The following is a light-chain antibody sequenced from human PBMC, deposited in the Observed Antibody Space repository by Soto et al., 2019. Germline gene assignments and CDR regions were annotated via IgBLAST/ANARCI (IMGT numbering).Light chain of an antibody. J-gene: IGLJ2*01. V-gene: IGLV2-8*01. Sequence: QSALTQPPSASGSPGQSVTISCTGTKNDIGVYDYVSWYQQQPGKAPKLMIYDVNNRASGVSGRFSGSKSGTTASLTISGLQAEDEANYYCTSYTPGGAFVVFGGGTKLTVL. CDR3: TSYTPGGAFVV. CDR1: KNDIGVYDY. CDR2: DVN.